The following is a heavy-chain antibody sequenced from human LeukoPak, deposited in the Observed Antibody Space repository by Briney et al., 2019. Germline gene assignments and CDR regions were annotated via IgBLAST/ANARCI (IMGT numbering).Heavy chain of an antibody. CDR3: ARASGYYDSSGFDY. J-gene: IGHJ4*02. Sequence: LRLSCAASGFTFSSYAMHWVRQRPGKGLEWIGYIYYSGSTYYNPSLKSRVTISVDTSKNQFSLKLSSVTAADTAVYYCARASGYYDSSGFDYWGQGTLVTVSS. CDR2: IYYSGST. CDR1: GFTFSSYAMH. V-gene: IGHV4-31*02. D-gene: IGHD3-22*01.